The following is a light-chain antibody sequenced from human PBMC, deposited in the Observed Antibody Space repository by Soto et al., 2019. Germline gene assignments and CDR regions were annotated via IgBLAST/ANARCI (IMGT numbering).Light chain of an antibody. J-gene: IGKJ3*01. CDR1: QSVSSF. CDR2: DAF. CDR3: QHRSNWLGT. Sequence: EIVLTQSPATLSLSPGERATLSCRASQSVSSFLAWYQQKSGQTPRLLIYDAFNRASGIPARFSGSGSGTDFNLTISSLEPEDFAVYYCQHRSNWLGTFGPGTKVDIK. V-gene: IGKV3-11*01.